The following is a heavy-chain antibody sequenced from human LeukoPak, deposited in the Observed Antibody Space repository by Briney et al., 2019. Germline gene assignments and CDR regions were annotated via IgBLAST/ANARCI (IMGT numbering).Heavy chain of an antibody. V-gene: IGHV4-38-2*02. D-gene: IGHD2-2*02. J-gene: IGHJ4*02. CDR3: VRYCSSTTCYTRAVDY. CDR2: IYHSGSA. CDR1: GYSITSGYN. Sequence: SETLSLTCTVSGYSITSGYNWAWIRQPPGKVLEWIGSIYHSGSAYYNPSLKSRVTISVDTSKNQFPPKLSSVTAADTAVYYCVRYCSSTTCYTRAVDYWGQGTLVTVSS.